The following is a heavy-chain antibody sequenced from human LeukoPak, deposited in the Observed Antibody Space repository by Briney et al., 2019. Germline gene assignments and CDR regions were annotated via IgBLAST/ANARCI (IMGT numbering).Heavy chain of an antibody. J-gene: IGHJ4*02. CDR1: GFTFTSSA. D-gene: IGHD6-19*01. CDR2: IVVGSGNT. V-gene: IGHV1-58*01. Sequence: SVKVSCKASGFTFTSSAAQWVRQARGQRLEWIGWIVVGSGNTNYAQKFQERVTITRDMSTSTAYMELSSLRSEDTAVYYCAADQDYVAVAGRCWGQGTLVTVSS. CDR3: AADQDYVAVAGRC.